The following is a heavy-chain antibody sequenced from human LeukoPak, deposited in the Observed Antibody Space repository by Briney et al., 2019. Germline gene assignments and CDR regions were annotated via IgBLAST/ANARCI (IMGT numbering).Heavy chain of an antibody. Sequence: ASVKVSCKASGFPLSTYAIHWVRQAPGQSLEWVGWINAGNGKTEYAQKLHDRVTITRDTSASTADMELSRLRSEDTAVYYCARASIVATRYYFYGMDVWGKGTTVIVSS. V-gene: IGHV1-3*01. J-gene: IGHJ6*04. CDR2: INAGNGKT. CDR3: ARASIVATRYYFYGMDV. D-gene: IGHD5-12*01. CDR1: GFPLSTYA.